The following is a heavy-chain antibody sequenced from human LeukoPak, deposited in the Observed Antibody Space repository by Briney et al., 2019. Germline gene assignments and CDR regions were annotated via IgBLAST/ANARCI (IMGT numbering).Heavy chain of an antibody. CDR1: GGSISSYY. V-gene: IGHV4-59*01. Sequence: WETLSLTCTVSGGSISSYYWSWIRQPPGKGLEWIGYIYYSGSTNYNPSLKSRVTISVGTSKNQFSLKLSSVTAADTAVYYCARGPPDIVVVPAAKVWFDPWGQGTLVTVSS. CDR3: ARGPPDIVVVPAAKVWFDP. CDR2: IYYSGST. J-gene: IGHJ5*02. D-gene: IGHD2-2*01.